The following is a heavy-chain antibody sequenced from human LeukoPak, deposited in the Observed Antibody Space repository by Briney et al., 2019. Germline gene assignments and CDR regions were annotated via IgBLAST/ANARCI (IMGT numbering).Heavy chain of an antibody. V-gene: IGHV3-49*04. Sequence: LSLTCTVSGGSISSYYWSWVRQAPGKGLEWVGFIRSIADGGTSEYAASVKGRFTISRDDSKNIAYLQMNSLKTEDTAVYYCNLPDYWGQGTLVTVSS. CDR3: NLPDY. CDR2: IRSIADGGTS. CDR1: GGSISSYY. J-gene: IGHJ4*02.